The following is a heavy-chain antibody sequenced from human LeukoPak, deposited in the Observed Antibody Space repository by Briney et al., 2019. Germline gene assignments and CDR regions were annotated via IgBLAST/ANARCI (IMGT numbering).Heavy chain of an antibody. CDR3: ASTVARSITHGLDY. CDR1: GYTFTSYA. D-gene: IGHD4-23*01. V-gene: IGHV1-8*01. J-gene: IGHJ4*02. CDR2: MNPNSGNT. Sequence: ASVKVSCKDSGYTFTSYALNWVRQATGQGLEWMGWMNPNSGNTGYAQKFQGRVTMTRNTSISTAYMELISLRSEDTAVYYCASTVARSITHGLDYWGQGTLVTVSS.